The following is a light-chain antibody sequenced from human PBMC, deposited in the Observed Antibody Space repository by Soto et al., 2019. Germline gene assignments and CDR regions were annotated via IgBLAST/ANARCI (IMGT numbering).Light chain of an antibody. CDR1: QAIHNY. CDR3: QHYYNYPWT. Sequence: AVLLTQSPSSFSASTGDRATITCRASQAIHNYLAWYQQVPGKAPKLLLYAASILQTGVPSRFSGSGSGTDFTLTIDGLQYEDFATYFCQHYYNYPWTFGQGTTVE. CDR2: AAS. V-gene: IGKV1-8*01. J-gene: IGKJ1*01.